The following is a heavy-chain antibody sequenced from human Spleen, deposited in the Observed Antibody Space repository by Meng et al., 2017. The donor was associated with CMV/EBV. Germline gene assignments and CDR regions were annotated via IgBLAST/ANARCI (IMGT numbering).Heavy chain of an antibody. CDR2: ISAYNGNT. V-gene: IGHV1-18*01. J-gene: IGHJ6*02. Sequence: ASVKVSCKASGYTFSSYGISWVRQAPGQGLEWMGWISAYNGNTKNAQKLQDRVTLTTDTSTRTAYMELRSLRSDDTAVYYCARVDEGYYGMDVWGQGTTVTVSS. CDR1: GYTFSSYG. CDR3: ARVDEGYYGMDV. D-gene: IGHD3-9*01.